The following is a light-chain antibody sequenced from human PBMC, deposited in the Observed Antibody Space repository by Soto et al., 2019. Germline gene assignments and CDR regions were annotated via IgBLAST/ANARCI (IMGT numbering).Light chain of an antibody. CDR2: DVS. J-gene: IGLJ2*01. Sequence: QSVLTQPASVSGSPGQSITLSCTGTSSDVGGYNYVSWYQQHSGKAPKLMIYDVSNRPSGVSNRFSGSKSGNTASLTISGLQAADEADYYCISYTSSSTLEVFGGGTKLTVL. CDR3: ISYTSSSTLEV. CDR1: SSDVGGYNY. V-gene: IGLV2-14*01.